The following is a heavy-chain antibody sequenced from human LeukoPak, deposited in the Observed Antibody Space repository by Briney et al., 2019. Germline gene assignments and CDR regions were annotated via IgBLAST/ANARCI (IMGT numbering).Heavy chain of an antibody. D-gene: IGHD3-10*01. CDR3: ARDSMVRGVLSSIY. Sequence: GGSLRLSCAASGFTFSSYSMNWVRQAPGKGLEWVSYINTGSSTMYYADSVKGRFTISRDNAKNSLYLQMNSLRAEDTAVYYCARDSMVRGVLSSIYWGQGTLVTVSS. CDR2: INTGSSTM. V-gene: IGHV3-48*04. J-gene: IGHJ4*02. CDR1: GFTFSSYS.